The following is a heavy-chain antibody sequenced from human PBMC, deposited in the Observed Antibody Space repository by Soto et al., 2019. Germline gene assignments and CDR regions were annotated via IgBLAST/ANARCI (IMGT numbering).Heavy chain of an antibody. J-gene: IGHJ6*02. CDR3: ARLYSDILTLVSNYYYGMDV. Sequence: SETLSLTCTVSGGSISSYYWSWIRQPPGKGLEWIGYIYYSGSTNYNPSLKSRVTISVDTSKNQFSLKLSSVTAADTAVYYCARLYSDILTLVSNYYYGMDVWGQGTTVTVSS. CDR2: IYYSGST. V-gene: IGHV4-59*08. D-gene: IGHD3-9*01. CDR1: GGSISSYY.